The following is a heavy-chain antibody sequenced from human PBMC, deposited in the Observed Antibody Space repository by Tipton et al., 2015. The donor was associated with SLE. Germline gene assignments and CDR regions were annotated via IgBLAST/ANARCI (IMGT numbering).Heavy chain of an antibody. CDR3: AREGEYSSSAVDY. V-gene: IGHV4-39*02. D-gene: IGHD6-6*01. CDR1: GGSISSSSYY. J-gene: IGHJ4*02. Sequence: GLVKPSETLSLTCTVSGGSISSSSYYWGWIRQPPGKGLEWIGSIYYSGSTYYNPSLKSRVTISVDTSKNQFSLKLSSVTAADTAVYYCAREGEYSSSAVDYWGQGTLVTVSS. CDR2: IYYSGST.